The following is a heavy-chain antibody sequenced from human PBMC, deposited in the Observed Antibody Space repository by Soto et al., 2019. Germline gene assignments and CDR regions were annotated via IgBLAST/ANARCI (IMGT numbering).Heavy chain of an antibody. CDR3: ARGRPQPTYYNFWSAYSDY. D-gene: IGHD3-3*01. J-gene: IGHJ4*02. CDR2: IYYSGST. Sequence: PSATLSLTCTVSGGSLSSGGYYWTWIRQPPGKGLEYIGSIYYSGSTYYNPSLKSRVTISVDTSKNQFSLKLSSVTAADTAVYYCARGRPQPTYYNFWSAYSDYWGQGTLVTVAS. V-gene: IGHV4-39*01. CDR1: GGSLSSGGYY.